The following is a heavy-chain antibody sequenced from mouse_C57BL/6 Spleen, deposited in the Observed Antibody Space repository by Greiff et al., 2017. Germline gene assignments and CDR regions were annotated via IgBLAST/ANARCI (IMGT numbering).Heavy chain of an antibody. CDR1: GFTFSNYW. J-gene: IGHJ2*01. CDR3: TVYYGNYVDY. Sequence: EVMLVESGGGLVQPGGSMKLSCVASGFTFSNYWMNWVRQSPEKGLEWVAQIRLKSDNYATNYAESVKGRFTISRDDSKSSVYLQMNNLRAEDTGIYYCTVYYGNYVDYWGQGTTLTVSS. D-gene: IGHD2-1*01. V-gene: IGHV6-3*01. CDR2: IRLKSDNYAT.